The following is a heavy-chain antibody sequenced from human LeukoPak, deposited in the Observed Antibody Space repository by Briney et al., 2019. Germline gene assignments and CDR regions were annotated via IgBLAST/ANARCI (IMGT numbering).Heavy chain of an antibody. D-gene: IGHD3-16*01. CDR1: GGSISSSSYF. J-gene: IGHJ3*02. CDR3: AGAVSVLGAAFDI. Sequence: PSETLSLTCTVSGGSISSSSYFWGWLRQPPGKGLEWIGSIYYSGSTYYNPSLKSRVTISVDTSKNQFSLKLSSVTAADTAVYYCAGAVSVLGAAFDIWGQGTMVTVSS. CDR2: IYYSGST. V-gene: IGHV4-39*07.